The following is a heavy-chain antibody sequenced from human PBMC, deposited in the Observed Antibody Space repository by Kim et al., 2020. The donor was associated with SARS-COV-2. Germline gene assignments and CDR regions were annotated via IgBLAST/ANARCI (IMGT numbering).Heavy chain of an antibody. V-gene: IGHV3-73*01. CDR1: GFTFSGSA. CDR3: TRPGIAVAGGYYYYGMDV. D-gene: IGHD6-19*01. J-gene: IGHJ6*02. CDR2: IRSKANSYAT. Sequence: GGSLRLSCAASGFTFSGSAMHWVRQASGKGLEWVGRIRSKANSYATAYAASVKGRFTISRDDSKNTAYLQMNSLKTEDTAVYYCTRPGIAVAGGYYYYGMDVWGQGTTVTVSS.